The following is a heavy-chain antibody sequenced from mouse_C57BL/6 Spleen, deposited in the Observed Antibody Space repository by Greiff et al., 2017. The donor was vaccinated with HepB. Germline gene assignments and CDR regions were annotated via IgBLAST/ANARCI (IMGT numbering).Heavy chain of an antibody. CDR2: IYPGDGDT. CDR1: GYAFSSSW. V-gene: IGHV1-82*01. CDR3: ARPSLYDGNYVWYFDV. D-gene: IGHD2-1*01. Sequence: VQLQQSGPELVKPGASVKISCKASGYAFSSSWMNWVKQRPGKGLEWIGRIYPGDGDTNYNGKFKGKATLTADKSSSTAYMQLSSLTSEDSAVYFCARPSLYDGNYVWYFDVWGTGTTVTVSS. J-gene: IGHJ1*03.